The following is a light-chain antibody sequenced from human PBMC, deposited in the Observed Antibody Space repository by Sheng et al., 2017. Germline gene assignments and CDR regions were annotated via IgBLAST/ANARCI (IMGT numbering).Light chain of an antibody. CDR1: SLRSYY. CDR2: DKN. V-gene: IGLV3-19*01. J-gene: IGLJ2*01. CDR3: GSRDSSGNHVL. Sequence: SELTQDPAVSVALEQTVRITCQGDSLRSYYASWYRQKPGQAPILVIYDKNNRPSGIPDRFSGSGSGNTASLTITGAQAEDEADYYCGSRDSSGNHVLFGGGTKLTVL.